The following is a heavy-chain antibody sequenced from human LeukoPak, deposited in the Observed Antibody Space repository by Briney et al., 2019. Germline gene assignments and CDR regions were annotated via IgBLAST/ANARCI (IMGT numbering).Heavy chain of an antibody. Sequence: PGGSLRLSCAASGFPFSGYWMTWVRQAPGKGLQWVASIKQDGSDSYHVDSVKGRFTISRDSAKNSLFLQMNNLRAGDTAVYYCAKNIAAPGRVDYQLYGMDEWGQGTTVTVSS. V-gene: IGHV3-7*01. D-gene: IGHD6-25*01. J-gene: IGHJ6*02. CDR2: IKQDGSDS. CDR3: AKNIAAPGRVDYQLYGMDE. CDR1: GFPFSGYW.